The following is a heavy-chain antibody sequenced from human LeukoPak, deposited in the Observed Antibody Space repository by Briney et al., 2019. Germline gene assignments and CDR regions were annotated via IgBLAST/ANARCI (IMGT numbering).Heavy chain of an antibody. J-gene: IGHJ4*02. Sequence: GGSLRLSCVASGFNFNNYNMNWVRQAPGKGLEWVSYITLSSSTIYYADSVKGRFTISRDNAKNSVYLQMDSLRAEDTAVYYCARDLNWETYWGQGTLVSVSS. CDR2: ITLSSSTI. D-gene: IGHD7-27*01. CDR1: GFNFNNYN. V-gene: IGHV3-48*01. CDR3: ARDLNWETY.